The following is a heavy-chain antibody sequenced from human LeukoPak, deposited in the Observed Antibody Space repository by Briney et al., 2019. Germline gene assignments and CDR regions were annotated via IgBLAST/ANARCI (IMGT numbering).Heavy chain of an antibody. J-gene: IGHJ5*02. V-gene: IGHV4-31*03. D-gene: IGHD2-8*01. Sequence: SQTLSLTCTVSGGSIRSGGYYWSWIRRHPGKGLEWIGYIYYSGSTYYNPSLKSRVTISVDTSKNQFSLKLSSVTAADTAVYYCARGGEDIVLMVYARNWFDPWGQGTLVTVSS. CDR1: GGSIRSGGYY. CDR3: ARGGEDIVLMVYARNWFDP. CDR2: IYYSGST.